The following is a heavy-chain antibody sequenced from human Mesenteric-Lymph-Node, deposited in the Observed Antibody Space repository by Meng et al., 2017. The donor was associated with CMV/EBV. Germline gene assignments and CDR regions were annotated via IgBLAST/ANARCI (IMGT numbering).Heavy chain of an antibody. J-gene: IGHJ4*02. CDR3: TRNSQRYCSGGRCFDY. V-gene: IGHV3-23*01. Sequence: GGSLRLSCEASGFTFSSYAMNWVRQAPGKGLEWVSAISNSYGSTYYADSVKGRFTISRDNSNTLYLQMNSLRAEDTAVYYCTRNSQRYCSGGRCFDYWGQGTLVTVSS. D-gene: IGHD2-15*01. CDR1: GFTFSSYA. CDR2: ISNSYGST.